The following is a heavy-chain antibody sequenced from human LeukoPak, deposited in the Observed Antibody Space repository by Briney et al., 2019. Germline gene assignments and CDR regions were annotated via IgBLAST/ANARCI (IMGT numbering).Heavy chain of an antibody. CDR2: IYGSGYT. CDR1: GGSISSGIYY. V-gene: IGHV4-61*03. J-gene: IGHJ4*02. D-gene: IGHD6-19*01. CDR3: ARETSLAGFASGLGFKY. Sequence: KPSQTLSLTCSVSGGSISSGIYYWSWIRQHPGKGLEWIGYIYGSGYTNYNPSLKSRVTMSIDTSKSHFSLKLTSVTAADTATYYCARETSLAGFASGLGFKYWGQGILVTVSS.